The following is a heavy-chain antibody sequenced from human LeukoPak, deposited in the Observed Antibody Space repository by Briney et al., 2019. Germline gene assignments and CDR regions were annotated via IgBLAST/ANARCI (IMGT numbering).Heavy chain of an antibody. Sequence: SETLSLTCAVYGGSFSGYYWSWIRQPPGKGLEWIGGINHSGSTNYNPSLKSRVTISVDTSKDQFSLKLSSVTAADTAVYYCARVGPTMVRGVPSYDYWGQGTLVTVSS. J-gene: IGHJ4*02. CDR2: INHSGST. CDR1: GGSFSGYY. CDR3: ARVGPTMVRGVPSYDY. V-gene: IGHV4-34*01. D-gene: IGHD3-10*01.